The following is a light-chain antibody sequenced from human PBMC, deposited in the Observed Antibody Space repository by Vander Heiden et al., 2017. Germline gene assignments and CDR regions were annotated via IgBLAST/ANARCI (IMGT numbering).Light chain of an antibody. CDR3: QQYDDSPYT. Sequence: DIVLTPSPGTLSLSPGERATLSCRASQSVSSSFLAWFQQKPGQAPRLLIYGASSRATGIPDRFSGSGSGTDFTLTISRLEPEDLAVYYCQQYDDSPYTFGQGTKLEIK. J-gene: IGKJ2*01. CDR1: QSVSSSF. V-gene: IGKV3-20*01. CDR2: GAS.